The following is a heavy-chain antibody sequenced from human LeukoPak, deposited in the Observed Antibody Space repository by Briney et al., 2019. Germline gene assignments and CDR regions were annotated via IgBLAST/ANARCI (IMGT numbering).Heavy chain of an antibody. CDR3: ARGSAGRPHGMDV. Sequence: GGSLRLSCAASGFTFSSYSMNWVRQAPGKGLEWVSSISSSSSCIYYADSVKGRFTISRDNAKNSLYLQMNSLRAEDTAVYYCARGSAGRPHGMDVWGQGTTVTVSS. CDR2: ISSSSSCI. V-gene: IGHV3-21*01. D-gene: IGHD6-6*01. CDR1: GFTFSSYS. J-gene: IGHJ6*02.